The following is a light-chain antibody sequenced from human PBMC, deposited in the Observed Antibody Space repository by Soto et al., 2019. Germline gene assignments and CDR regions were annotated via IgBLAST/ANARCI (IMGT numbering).Light chain of an antibody. CDR1: QTIRTS. CDR3: QQYGSSVT. CDR2: DAS. V-gene: IGKV3-20*01. J-gene: IGKJ4*01. Sequence: IVMTQSPDTLSLSPGERATLSCRASQTIRTSLAWYQQRPGQAPRLLIFDASRKTFGVPDRFTGSGSGTDFTLTINRLEPGDFGVYFCQQYGSSVTFGGGTKVDIK.